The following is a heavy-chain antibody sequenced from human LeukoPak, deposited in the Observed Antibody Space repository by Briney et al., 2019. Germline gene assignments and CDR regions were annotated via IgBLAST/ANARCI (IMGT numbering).Heavy chain of an antibody. V-gene: IGHV3-23*01. CDR1: GFTFSSYA. J-gene: IGHJ4*02. CDR2: ISGSGGST. Sequence: SGGSLRLSCAASGFTFSSYAMSRVRQAPGKGLEWVSAISGSGGSTYYADSVKGRFTISRDNSKYTLYLQMNSLRAEDTAVYYCAKVSSIAARRGFDYWGQGTLVTVSS. D-gene: IGHD6-6*01. CDR3: AKVSSIAARRGFDY.